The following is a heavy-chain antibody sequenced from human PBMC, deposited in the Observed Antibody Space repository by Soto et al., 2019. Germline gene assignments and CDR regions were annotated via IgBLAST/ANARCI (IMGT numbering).Heavy chain of an antibody. CDR1: GGSISSGGYY. V-gene: IGHV4-31*03. Sequence: QVQLQESGPGLVKPSQTLSLACTVSGGSISSGGYYWSWIRQHPGKGLEWIGYIYYSGSTYYNPSLKSRVTISVDTSKNQFSLKLSSVTAADTAVYYCARGGLGYCSGGSCYPYYFDYWGQGTLVTVSS. CDR3: ARGGLGYCSGGSCYPYYFDY. J-gene: IGHJ4*02. D-gene: IGHD2-15*01. CDR2: IYYSGST.